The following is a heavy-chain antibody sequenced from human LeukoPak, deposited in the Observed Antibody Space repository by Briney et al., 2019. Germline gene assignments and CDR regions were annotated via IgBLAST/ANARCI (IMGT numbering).Heavy chain of an antibody. D-gene: IGHD6-13*01. J-gene: IGHJ4*02. Sequence: GGSLRLSCAASGFTFSSYSMNWVRQAPGKGLEWVSSISSSSSCIYYADSVKGRFTISRDNAKNSLYLQMNSLRAEDTAVYYCARDREAAAGTPYYFDYWGQGTLVTVSS. CDR1: GFTFSSYS. CDR3: ARDREAAAGTPYYFDY. V-gene: IGHV3-21*01. CDR2: ISSSSSCI.